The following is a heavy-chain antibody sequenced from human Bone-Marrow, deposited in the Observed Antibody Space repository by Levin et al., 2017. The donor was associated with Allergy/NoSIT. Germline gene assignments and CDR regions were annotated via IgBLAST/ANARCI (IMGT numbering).Heavy chain of an antibody. CDR2: IYYSGST. Sequence: SETLSLTCTVSGGSITNYYWSWIRQPPGKGLEWIGYIYYSGSTNYNPSLKSRVTISVDTSKNQFSLKLSSVTAADSAVYYCARDRTIAAAGGGHYYYGMDVWGQGTTVTVSS. J-gene: IGHJ6*02. CDR1: GGSITNYY. V-gene: IGHV4-59*01. CDR3: ARDRTIAAAGGGHYYYGMDV. D-gene: IGHD6-13*01.